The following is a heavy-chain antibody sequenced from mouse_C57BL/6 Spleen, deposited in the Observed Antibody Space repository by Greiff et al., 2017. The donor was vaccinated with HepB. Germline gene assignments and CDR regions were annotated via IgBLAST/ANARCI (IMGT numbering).Heavy chain of an antibody. CDR3: ARPPQLGRGYYAMDY. Sequence: EVQLQQSGPELVKPGASVKISCKASGYTFTDYYMNWVKQSHGKSLEWIGDINPNNGGTSYNQKFKGKATLTVDKSSSTAYMELRSLTSEDSAVYSCARPPQLGRGYYAMDYWGQGTSVTVSS. J-gene: IGHJ4*01. V-gene: IGHV1-26*01. CDR1: GYTFTDYY. D-gene: IGHD4-1*02. CDR2: INPNNGGT.